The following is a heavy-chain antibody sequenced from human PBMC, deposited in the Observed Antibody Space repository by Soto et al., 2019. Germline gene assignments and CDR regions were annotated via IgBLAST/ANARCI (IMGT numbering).Heavy chain of an antibody. CDR1: GYSFTSYW. D-gene: IGHD3-9*01. V-gene: IGHV5-51*03. J-gene: IGHJ4*02. CDR2: IYPGDSDT. Sequence: EVQLVQSGAEVKKPGESLKISCKGSGYSFTSYWIGWVRQMPGKGLEWMGIIYPGDSDTRYSPSFQGQVTISADKSISTAYLQWSSLKDSDTAMYYCARGRYFDWLLPGFDYWGQGTLVTVSS. CDR3: ARGRYFDWLLPGFDY.